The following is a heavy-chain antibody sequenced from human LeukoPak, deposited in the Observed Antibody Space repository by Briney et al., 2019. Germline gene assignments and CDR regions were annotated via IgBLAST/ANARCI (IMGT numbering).Heavy chain of an antibody. CDR3: ARSGGRDSGGWSYMDV. CDR1: LGSISGYY. J-gene: IGHJ6*03. V-gene: IGHV4-59*01. Sequence: SETLSLTCTVSLGSISGYYWSWIRQAPGKGREGIGYIFYRGDTNYNPSLKSRVAISVDTSKNQVSLKLTSVTAADTAVYYCARSGGRDSGGWSYMDVWGKGTTVTVSS. CDR2: IFYRGDT. D-gene: IGHD3-16*01.